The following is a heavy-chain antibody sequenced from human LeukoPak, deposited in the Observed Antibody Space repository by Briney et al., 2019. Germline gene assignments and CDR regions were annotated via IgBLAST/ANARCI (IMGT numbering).Heavy chain of an antibody. D-gene: IGHD3-9*01. CDR3: ARAETTGYYYYFDY. CDR2: IYSGGST. J-gene: IGHJ4*02. CDR1: GFTVSSNY. Sequence: GGSLRLSCAASGFTVSSNYMSWVRQAPGKGPEWVSVIYSGGSTYYADSVKGRFTISRDNSKNTLYLQMNSLRAEDTAVYYCARAETTGYYYYFDYWGQGTLVTVSS. V-gene: IGHV3-53*01.